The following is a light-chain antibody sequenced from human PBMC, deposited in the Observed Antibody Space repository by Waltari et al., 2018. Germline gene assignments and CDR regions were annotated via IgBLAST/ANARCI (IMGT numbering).Light chain of an antibody. Sequence: IQMTQSPTSLSASVGDRVTITCQASQDISNCLNWYQQKPGRAPKLLIYDASILEPGVPSRLSGSGSGTHFSCTISGLQTDDIGTYFCQQCDDVPFTFGPGTKVEMK. CDR1: QDISNC. CDR2: DAS. V-gene: IGKV1-33*01. CDR3: QQCDDVPFT. J-gene: IGKJ3*01.